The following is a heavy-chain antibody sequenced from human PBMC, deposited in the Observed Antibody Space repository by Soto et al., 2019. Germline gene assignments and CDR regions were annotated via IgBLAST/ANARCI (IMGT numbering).Heavy chain of an antibody. CDR3: ARAPTYSSSSYYYYYGMDV. V-gene: IGHV4-59*01. D-gene: IGHD6-6*01. J-gene: IGHJ6*02. Sequence: ETLSLTCTVSGGSISSYYWSWSLEPPVKVLEWIGYIYYSGSTNYNPSLKSRVTISVDTSKNQFSLKLSSVTAADTAVYYCARAPTYSSSSYYYYYGMDVWGQGTTVTVSS. CDR2: IYYSGST. CDR1: GGSISSYY.